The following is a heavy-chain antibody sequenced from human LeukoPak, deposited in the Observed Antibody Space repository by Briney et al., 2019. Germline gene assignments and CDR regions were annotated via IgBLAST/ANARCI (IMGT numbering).Heavy chain of an antibody. J-gene: IGHJ6*02. Sequence: GGSLRLSCAASGFTVSSNYMSWVRQAPGKGLEWVSVIYSGGSTYYADSVKGRFTISRDNSKNTLYLQMNSLRAEDTAVYYCARDRDGSGWYYHYYYGMDVWGQGTTVTVSS. CDR3: ARDRDGSGWYYHYYYGMDV. D-gene: IGHD6-19*01. CDR1: GFTVSSNY. V-gene: IGHV3-66*01. CDR2: IYSGGST.